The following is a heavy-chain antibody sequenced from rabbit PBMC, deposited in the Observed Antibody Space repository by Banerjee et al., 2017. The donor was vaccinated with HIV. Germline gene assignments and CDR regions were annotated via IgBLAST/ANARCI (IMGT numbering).Heavy chain of an antibody. CDR2: IYAGSSGST. CDR3: VRDLYATSSAYYDL. Sequence: QSLEESGGDLVKPGASLTLTCTASGFSFSSSYYICWVRQAPGKGLEWIACIYAGSSGSTDYASWAKGRFTISKTSSTTVALQMTSLTAADTATYFCVRDLYATSSAYYDLWGPGTLVTVS. V-gene: IGHV1S40*01. CDR1: GFSFSSSYY. J-gene: IGHJ4*01. D-gene: IGHD1-1*01.